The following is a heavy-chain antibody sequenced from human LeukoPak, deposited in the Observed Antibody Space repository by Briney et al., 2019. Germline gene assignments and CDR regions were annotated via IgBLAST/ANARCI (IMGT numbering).Heavy chain of an antibody. CDR1: GYTFTSYY. CDR3: VRDRSHNWNGGDYFDY. V-gene: IGHV1-46*01. CDR2: INPSGGST. D-gene: IGHD1-1*01. J-gene: IGHJ4*02. Sequence: GASVTVSCKASGYTFTSYYMHWVRQAPGQGLEWMGIINPSGGSTSYAQKFQGRVTMTRDTSTSTVYMELSSLRSEDTAVYYCVRDRSHNWNGGDYFDYCGQRTLVSASS.